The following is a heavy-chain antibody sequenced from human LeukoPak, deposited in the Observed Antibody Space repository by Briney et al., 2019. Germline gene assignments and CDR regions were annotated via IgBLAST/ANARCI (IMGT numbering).Heavy chain of an antibody. J-gene: IGHJ4*02. D-gene: IGHD3-16*02. CDR3: ARVMITFGGVIALALDG. CDR1: GFTFSSYS. CDR2: ISSSSSTI. Sequence: PGGSLRLSCAASGFTFSSYSMNWFRQAPGKGLEWVSYISSSSSTIYYADSVKGRFTISRDNAKSSLYLQMNSLRAEDTAVYYCARVMITFGGVIALALDGWGQGTLVTVSS. V-gene: IGHV3-48*04.